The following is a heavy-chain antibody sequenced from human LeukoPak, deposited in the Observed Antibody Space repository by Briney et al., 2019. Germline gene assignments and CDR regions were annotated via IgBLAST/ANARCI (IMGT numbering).Heavy chain of an antibody. CDR2: IYYSGST. Sequence: SETLSLTCTVSGGSISSSSYYWGWIRQPPGKGLEWIGSIYYSGSTYYNPSLKSRVTISVDTSKNQFSLKLSSVTAADTAVYYCARHFPSSGWYDAFDIWGQGTMVTVSS. CDR1: GGSISSSSYY. V-gene: IGHV4-39*01. CDR3: ARHFPSSGWYDAFDI. D-gene: IGHD6-19*01. J-gene: IGHJ3*02.